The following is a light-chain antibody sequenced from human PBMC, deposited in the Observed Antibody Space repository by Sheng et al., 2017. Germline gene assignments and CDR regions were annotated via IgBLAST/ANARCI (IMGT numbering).Light chain of an antibody. CDR2: DAS. V-gene: IGKV3-11*01. CDR1: QSVSSY. J-gene: IGKJ4*01. CDR3: QQRSNWPLT. Sequence: EIVLTQSPATLSLSPGERATLSCRASQSVSSYLAWYQQKPGQAPGLLIYDASNRATGIPARFSGSGSGTDFTLTISSLEPEDFAVYYCQQRSNWPLTFGWRTKVE.